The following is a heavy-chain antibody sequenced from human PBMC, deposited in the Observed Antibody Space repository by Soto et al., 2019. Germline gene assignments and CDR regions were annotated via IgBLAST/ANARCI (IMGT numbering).Heavy chain of an antibody. CDR1: GGAISGYY. D-gene: IGHD3-3*01. CDR2: IYSSGGT. Sequence: QVQLQESGPGLVKPSETLSLTCTVSGGAISGYYWTWMRQPAGKGLEWIGRIYSSGGTKYNPSLKSRVTMSLDTSKNQFSLRLSSVTAADTAVYYCARGQRFSDSFDPWGQGTLVTVSS. J-gene: IGHJ5*02. CDR3: ARGQRFSDSFDP. V-gene: IGHV4-4*07.